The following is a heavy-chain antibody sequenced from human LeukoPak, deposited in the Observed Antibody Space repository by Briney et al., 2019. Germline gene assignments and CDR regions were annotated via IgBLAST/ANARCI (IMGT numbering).Heavy chain of an antibody. J-gene: IGHJ4*02. D-gene: IGHD1-26*01. CDR2: INHSGST. CDR1: GGSFSGYY. Sequence: SETLSFTCAVYGGSFSGYYWSWIRQPPGKGLEWIGEINHSGSTNYNPSLKSRVTISVDTSKNQFSLKLSSVTAADTAVYYCARVSELPFDYWGQGTLVTVSS. V-gene: IGHV4-34*01. CDR3: ARVSELPFDY.